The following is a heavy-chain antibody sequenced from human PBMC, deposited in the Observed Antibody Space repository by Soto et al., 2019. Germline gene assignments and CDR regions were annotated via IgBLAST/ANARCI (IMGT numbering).Heavy chain of an antibody. CDR3: VKEIASAQ. CDR1: GFTFSNYW. CDR2: IKKDGSQK. D-gene: IGHD6-25*01. Sequence: EGQLVESGGGLVKPGGSLRLSCETSGFTFSNYWMTWVSQAPGKGLEWVANIKKDGSQKNFVDSVKGRFTISRDNAKNSLYLQMDSLRVEDTAIYYCVKEIASAQWGQGTLVTVSS. V-gene: IGHV3-7*01. J-gene: IGHJ4*02.